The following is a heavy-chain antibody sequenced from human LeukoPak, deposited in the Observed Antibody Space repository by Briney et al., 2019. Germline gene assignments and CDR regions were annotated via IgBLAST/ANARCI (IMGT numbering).Heavy chain of an antibody. D-gene: IGHD2-15*01. CDR1: GGSISNSHYY. Sequence: PSETLSLTCTVSGGSISNSHYYWGWIRQPPGKGLEWIGNIYYGGNTYYNPSLRSRVTISVDTSKNQFSLKLSSVTAADTAVYYCARPSKWYVFYMDVWGQGTTVTVSS. CDR3: ARPSKWYVFYMDV. J-gene: IGHJ6*02. CDR2: IYYGGNT. V-gene: IGHV4-39*01.